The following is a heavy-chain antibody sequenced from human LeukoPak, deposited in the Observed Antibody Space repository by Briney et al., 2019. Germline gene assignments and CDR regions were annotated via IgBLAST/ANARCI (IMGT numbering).Heavy chain of an antibody. CDR3: AKGVRLWFAFYFDY. V-gene: IGHV3-23*01. J-gene: IGHJ4*02. D-gene: IGHD3-10*01. CDR1: DFTLSNYA. Sequence: GGSLRLSCAASDFTLSNYAMSWFRQAPGKGLEWVSSISGNGYNTYYAASVKDRFTISGDSSTNTLTLQMHRLRAEDTAVYYCAKGVRLWFAFYFDYWGQGTLVTVSP. CDR2: ISGNGYNT.